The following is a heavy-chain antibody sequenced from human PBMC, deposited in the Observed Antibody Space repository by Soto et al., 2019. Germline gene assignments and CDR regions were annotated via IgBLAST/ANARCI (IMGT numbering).Heavy chain of an antibody. Sequence: QVQLVESGGGVVQPGRSLRLSCAASGFTFSSYGMHWVRQAPGKGLEWVAVIWYDGSNKYYADSVKGRFTISRDNSKNTLYLQMNSLRAEDTAVYYCARVNDYGEVDYWGQGTLVTVSS. CDR2: IWYDGSNK. J-gene: IGHJ4*02. CDR1: GFTFSSYG. CDR3: ARVNDYGEVDY. V-gene: IGHV3-33*01. D-gene: IGHD4-17*01.